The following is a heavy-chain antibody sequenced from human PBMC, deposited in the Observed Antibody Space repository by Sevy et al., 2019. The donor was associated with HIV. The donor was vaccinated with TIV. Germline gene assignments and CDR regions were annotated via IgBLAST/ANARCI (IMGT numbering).Heavy chain of an antibody. D-gene: IGHD3-10*01. V-gene: IGHV3-30-3*01. J-gene: IGHJ4*02. CDR2: ISYDGSNK. Sequence: GGSLRLSCAASGFTFSSYAMHWVRQAPGKGLEWVAVISYDGSNKYYAVSVKGRFTISRDNSKNTLYLQMNSLRAEDTAVYYCSGLRAHEYGSGSYIYWGQGTLVTVSS. CDR3: SGLRAHEYGSGSYIY. CDR1: GFTFSSYA.